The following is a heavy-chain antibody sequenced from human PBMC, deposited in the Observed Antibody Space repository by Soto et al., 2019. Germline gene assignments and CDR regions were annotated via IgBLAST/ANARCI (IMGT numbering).Heavy chain of an antibody. CDR2: IYYSGST. Sequence: PSETLSLTCTVSGGSIISGDYYWSWIRQPPGKGLEWIGYIYYSGSTYYNPSLKSRVTISVDTSKNQFSLKLSSVTAADTAVYYCARVGANWNYDYYGMDVWGQGTTVTVSS. J-gene: IGHJ6*02. CDR1: GGSIISGDYY. CDR3: ARVGANWNYDYYGMDV. D-gene: IGHD1-1*01. V-gene: IGHV4-30-4*01.